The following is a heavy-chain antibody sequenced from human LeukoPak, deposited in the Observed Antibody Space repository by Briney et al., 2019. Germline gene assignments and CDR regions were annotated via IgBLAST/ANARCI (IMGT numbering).Heavy chain of an antibody. CDR3: AREVMVRGEYGFDY. CDR1: GFTFSTYS. Sequence: GGSLRLSCAASGFTFSTYSMNWARQAPGKGLEWVSSISISSSYIYYADSVKGRFTISRDNAKNSLYLQMNSLRAEDTAVYYCAREVMVRGEYGFDYWGQGTLVTVSS. D-gene: IGHD3-10*01. CDR2: ISISSSYI. V-gene: IGHV3-21*01. J-gene: IGHJ4*02.